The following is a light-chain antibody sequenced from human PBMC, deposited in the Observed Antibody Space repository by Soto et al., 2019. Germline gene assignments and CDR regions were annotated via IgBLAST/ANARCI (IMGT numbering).Light chain of an antibody. V-gene: IGKV4-1*01. Sequence: DIVMTQSPDSLAVSLGERATINCKSSQSVLYNSNNKNYLAWHQQKPGQPPRLLIYWASTRESGVPDRFSGSGSGTDFTLTISSLQAEDVAVYYCQQYFSTLTFGPGTKVDIK. CDR1: QSVLYNSNNKNY. CDR3: QQYFSTLT. J-gene: IGKJ3*01. CDR2: WAS.